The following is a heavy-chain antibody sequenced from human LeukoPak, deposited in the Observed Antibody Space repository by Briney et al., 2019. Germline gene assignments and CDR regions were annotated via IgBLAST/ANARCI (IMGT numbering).Heavy chain of an antibody. Sequence: SGGSLRLSCVGSGFTFSDYSMNWVRQAPGKGLEWISYIRRTTSVVFYADSVKRRFTISRDNARNSLYLQMTSLRADDTAVYYCAKEGSASYLDYWGQGTPVTVSS. CDR1: GFTFSDYS. CDR3: AKEGSASYLDY. CDR2: IRRTTSVV. J-gene: IGHJ4*02. V-gene: IGHV3-48*01. D-gene: IGHD6-19*01.